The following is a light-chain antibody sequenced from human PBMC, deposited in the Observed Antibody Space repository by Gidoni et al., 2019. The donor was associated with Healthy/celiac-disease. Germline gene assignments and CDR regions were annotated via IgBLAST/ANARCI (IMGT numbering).Light chain of an antibody. J-gene: IGKJ4*01. Sequence: IVMTQSPLSLPVTPGEPASISCRSSQSLLHSNGYNYLDWYLQKPGQSPQLLIYLGSNRASGVPDRCSGSGSGTDFTLKISRVEAEDVGVYYCMQALQTPLTFXGXTKVEIK. CDR3: MQALQTPLT. CDR1: QSLLHSNGYNY. CDR2: LGS. V-gene: IGKV2-28*01.